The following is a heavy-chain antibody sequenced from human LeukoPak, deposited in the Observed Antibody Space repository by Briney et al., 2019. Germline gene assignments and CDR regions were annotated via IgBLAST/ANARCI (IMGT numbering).Heavy chain of an antibody. J-gene: IGHJ4*02. CDR3: ATVDSSGYYSGFDY. Sequence: ASVKVSCKDSGYTFTSYDINWVRQATGQGLEWMGWMNPNSGNTGYAQKFQGRVTMTRNTSISTAYMELSSLRSEDTAVYYCATVDSSGYYSGFDYWGQGTLVTVSS. CDR1: GYTFTSYD. CDR2: MNPNSGNT. V-gene: IGHV1-8*01. D-gene: IGHD3-22*01.